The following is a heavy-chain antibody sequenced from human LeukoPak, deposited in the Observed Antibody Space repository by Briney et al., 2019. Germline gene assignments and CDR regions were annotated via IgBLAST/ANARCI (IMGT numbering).Heavy chain of an antibody. CDR2: IHYSGST. CDR1: GGSIRDYY. J-gene: IGHJ4*02. D-gene: IGHD6-13*01. V-gene: IGHV4-59*01. Sequence: SETLSLTCTVSGGSIRDYYYTWIRQPPGKELEWIGYIHYSGSTSYNPSLKSRVTMSLDTSKDQFSLKLSSVTAADTAVYYCARGYSSSWYGAMYYWGQGTLVTVSS. CDR3: ARGYSSSWYGAMYY.